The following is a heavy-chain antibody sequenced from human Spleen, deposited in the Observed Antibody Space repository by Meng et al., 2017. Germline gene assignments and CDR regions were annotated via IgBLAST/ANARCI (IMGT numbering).Heavy chain of an antibody. CDR2: INHTGRT. CDR3: ARVSGYSVRIYLDY. Sequence: VQLQHWGEGLLKPSGTLSLTCAVSGGFFSDDYWSWVRQPPGKGLEWIGEINHTGRTNYNPSLKSRVAISIDTSNNQFSLNLSSVTAADTAVYYCARVSGYSVRIYLDYWGQGTLVTVSS. CDR1: GGFFSDDY. V-gene: IGHV4-34*01. J-gene: IGHJ4*02. D-gene: IGHD5/OR15-5a*01.